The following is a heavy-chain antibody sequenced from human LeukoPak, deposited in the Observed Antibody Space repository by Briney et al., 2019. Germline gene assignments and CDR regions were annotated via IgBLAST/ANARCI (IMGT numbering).Heavy chain of an antibody. CDR3: ARDRSDSFGHYYPNWFDP. CDR2: IFCSGST. D-gene: IGHD3-22*01. J-gene: IGHJ5*02. CDR1: GGSISSYY. Sequence: PSETLSLTFTVSGGSISSYYWSWIRQPPGKGLEWIGYIFCSGSTNYNPSLKSRVTISVDTSKNQFSLRLSSVTAADTAVYYCARDRSDSFGHYYPNWFDPWGQGTLVTVSS. V-gene: IGHV4-59*01.